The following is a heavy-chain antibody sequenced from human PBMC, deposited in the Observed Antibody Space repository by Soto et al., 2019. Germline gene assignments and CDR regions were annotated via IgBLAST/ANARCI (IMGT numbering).Heavy chain of an antibody. Sequence: PVGSLRLSCAASGFTFSTYALSWVRQAPGKGLEWVSAISANGQGIYYADSVRGRFTISRDNSKNTIFLHMDSLRAEDTAVYYCAKDRNYPRDQFHYWGQGTL. CDR1: GFTFSTYA. CDR2: ISANGQGI. V-gene: IGHV3-23*01. CDR3: AKDRNYPRDQFHY. D-gene: IGHD1-7*01. J-gene: IGHJ4*02.